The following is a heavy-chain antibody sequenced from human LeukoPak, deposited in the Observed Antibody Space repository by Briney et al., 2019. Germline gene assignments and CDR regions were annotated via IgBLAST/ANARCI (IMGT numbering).Heavy chain of an antibody. Sequence: GRSLRLSCAASGFTFSSYGMRWVRQAPGKGLEWVAVISYDGSNKYYADSVKGRFTISRDNSKNTLYLQMNSLRAEDTAVYYCAKDGSITMVRGVRFYWYFDVWGRGTLVTVSS. V-gene: IGHV3-30*18. CDR3: AKDGSITMVRGVRFYWYFDV. CDR1: GFTFSSYG. D-gene: IGHD3-10*01. J-gene: IGHJ2*01. CDR2: ISYDGSNK.